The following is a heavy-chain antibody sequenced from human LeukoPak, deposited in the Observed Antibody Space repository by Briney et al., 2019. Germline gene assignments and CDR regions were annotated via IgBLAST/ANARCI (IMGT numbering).Heavy chain of an antibody. J-gene: IGHJ4*02. V-gene: IGHV1-24*01. CDR3: ATDFSRYSGSSVPLLDY. Sequence: ASVKVSCKVSGYTLTELSMHWVRQAPGKGLEWMGGFDPEDGETIYAQKFQGRVNMTEDTSTDTAYMELSSLRSEDTAVYYCATDFSRYSGSSVPLLDYWGQGTLVTVSS. D-gene: IGHD1-26*01. CDR1: GYTLTELS. CDR2: FDPEDGET.